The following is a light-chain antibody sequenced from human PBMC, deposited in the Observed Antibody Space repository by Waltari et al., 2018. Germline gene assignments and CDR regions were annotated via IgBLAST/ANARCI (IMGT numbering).Light chain of an antibody. CDR2: DAS. CDR1: QSINSW. CDR3: QQYNTYSIT. V-gene: IGKV1-5*01. J-gene: IGKJ5*01. Sequence: DIHMTQSPSTLSAFVGDRVTITCRASQSINSWLDWYQQKPGKAPKLLIYDASGLQSGVPSRFSGSGSGTDFTLTISSLQPDDFATYYCQQYNTYSITFGQGTRVEIK.